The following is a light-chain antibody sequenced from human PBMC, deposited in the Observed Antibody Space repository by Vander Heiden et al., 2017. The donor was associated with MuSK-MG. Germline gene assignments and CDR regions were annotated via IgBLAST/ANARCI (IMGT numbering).Light chain of an antibody. CDR2: GAS. J-gene: IGKJ4*01. V-gene: IGKV3-20*01. CDR3: QQYGSSPRLT. CDR1: QSVSSSY. Sequence: EIVLTQSPGTLSLSPGERATLSCRASQSVSSSYLAWYQQKPGQAPRLLIYGASSRATGIPDRFSGSGSGTDFTLTISRREPEDFAVYYCQQYGSSPRLTFGGWTKVEIK.